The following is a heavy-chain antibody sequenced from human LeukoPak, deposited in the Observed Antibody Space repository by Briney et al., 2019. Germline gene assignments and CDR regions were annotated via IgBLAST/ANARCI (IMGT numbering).Heavy chain of an antibody. CDR2: IKSKTDGGTT. CDR3: TTDAYDYVWGSYRLLYYFDY. J-gene: IGHJ4*02. Sequence: GGSLRLSCAASGFTFSNAWMSWVRQAPGKGLEWVGRIKSKTDGGTTDYAAPVKGRFTISRDDSKNTLYLQMNSLKTEDTAVYYCTTDAYDYVWGSYRLLYYFDYWGQGTLVTVSS. D-gene: IGHD3-16*02. V-gene: IGHV3-15*01. CDR1: GFTFSNAW.